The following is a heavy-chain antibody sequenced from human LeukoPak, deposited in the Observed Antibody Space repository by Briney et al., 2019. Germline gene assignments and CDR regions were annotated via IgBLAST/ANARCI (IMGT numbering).Heavy chain of an antibody. CDR3: AKVFRYYDSSGYVGGVEYYFDY. CDR2: ISGSGGST. J-gene: IGHJ4*02. D-gene: IGHD3-22*01. Sequence: PGGSLRLSCAASGFTFSSYAMSWVRQAPGKGLEWVSAISGSGGSTYYADSVKGRFTISRDNSKNTLYLQMNSLRAEDTAVYYCAKVFRYYDSSGYVGGVEYYFDYWGQGTLVTVSS. CDR1: GFTFSSYA. V-gene: IGHV3-23*01.